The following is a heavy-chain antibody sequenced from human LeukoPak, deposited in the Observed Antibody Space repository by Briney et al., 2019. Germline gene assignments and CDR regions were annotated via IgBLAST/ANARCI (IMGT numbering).Heavy chain of an antibody. CDR3: ARGRGIVVVVAATDPNAAFDY. V-gene: IGHV4-34*01. CDR2: INHSGST. D-gene: IGHD2-15*01. J-gene: IGHJ4*02. CDR1: GFTFSSYA. Sequence: GSLRLSCAASGFTFSSYAMSWVRQAPGKGLEWIGEINHSGSTNYNPSLKSRVTISVDTSKNQFSLKLSSVTAADTAVYYCARGRGIVVVVAATDPNAAFDYWGQGTLVTVSS.